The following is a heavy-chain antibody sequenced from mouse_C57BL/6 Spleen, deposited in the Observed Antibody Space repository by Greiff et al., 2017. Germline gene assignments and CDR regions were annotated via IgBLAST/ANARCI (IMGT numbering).Heavy chain of an antibody. CDR1: GFTFTDYY. CDR3: ARYRGYAMDY. V-gene: IGHV7-3*01. J-gene: IGHJ4*01. Sequence: EVKLVESGGGLVQPGGSLSLSCAASGFTFTDYYMSWVRQPPGKALEWLGFIRNKANGYTTEYSASVKGRFTISRDNSQSILYLQMNALRAEDSATYYCARYRGYAMDYWGQGTSVTVSS. CDR2: IRNKANGYTT.